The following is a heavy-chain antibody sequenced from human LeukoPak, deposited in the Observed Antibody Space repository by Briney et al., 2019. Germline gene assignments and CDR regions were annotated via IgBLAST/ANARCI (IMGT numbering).Heavy chain of an antibody. Sequence: GGSLRLSCTASGFIFSDYSMHWVRQAPGKGLEYVSAINPNGDDTYYADSVKGRFTISRDHSKSTLYLQMGGLGADDMAMYYCTRVVGSGHFDYWGQGTLVTVSS. D-gene: IGHD1-26*01. CDR1: GFIFSDYS. CDR2: INPNGDDT. V-gene: IGHV3-64*02. CDR3: TRVVGSGHFDY. J-gene: IGHJ4*02.